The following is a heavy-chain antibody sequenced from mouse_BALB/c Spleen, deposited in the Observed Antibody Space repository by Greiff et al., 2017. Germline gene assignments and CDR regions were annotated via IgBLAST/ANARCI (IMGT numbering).Heavy chain of an antibody. D-gene: IGHD2-14*01. J-gene: IGHJ1*01. Sequence: VQLQQSGPGLVKPSQSLSLTCTVTGYSITSDYAWNWIRQFPGNKLEWMGYISYSGSTSYNPSLKSRISITRDTSKNQFFLQLNSVTTEDTATYYCARSGTYYRYDWYFDVWGAGTTVTVSS. CDR1: GYSITSDYA. CDR3: ARSGTYYRYDWYFDV. CDR2: ISYSGST. V-gene: IGHV3-2*02.